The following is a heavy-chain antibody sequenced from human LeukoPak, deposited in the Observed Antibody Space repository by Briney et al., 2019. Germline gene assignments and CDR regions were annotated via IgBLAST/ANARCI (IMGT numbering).Heavy chain of an antibody. D-gene: IGHD2-21*01. Sequence: QPGGSLRLSCAASGFTVSSNYMTWVRQAPGKGLEWVSVIYSGGTTYYADSVKGRFTISRDNSKNTLYLQMNSLRAEDTAVYYCATKKVATGDWYFDPWGQGTLVTVSS. CDR2: IYSGGTT. CDR3: ATKKVATGDWYFDP. V-gene: IGHV3-53*01. J-gene: IGHJ5*02. CDR1: GFTVSSNY.